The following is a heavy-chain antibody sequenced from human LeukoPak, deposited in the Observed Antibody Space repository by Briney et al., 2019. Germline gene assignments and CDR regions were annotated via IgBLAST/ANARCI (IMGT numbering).Heavy chain of an antibody. CDR3: ARLVPDCSSTSCYAFDI. V-gene: IGHV4-39*01. D-gene: IGHD2-2*01. J-gene: IGHJ3*02. Sequence: SETLPLTCTVSGGSISSSSYYWGWIRQPPGKGLEWIGSIYYSGSTYYNPSLKSRVTISVDTSKNQFSLKLSSVTAADTAVYYCARLVPDCSSTSCYAFDIWGQGTMVTVSS. CDR1: GGSISSSSYY. CDR2: IYYSGST.